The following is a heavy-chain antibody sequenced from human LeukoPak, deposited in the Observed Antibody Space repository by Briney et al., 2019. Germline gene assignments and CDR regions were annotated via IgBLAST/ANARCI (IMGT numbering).Heavy chain of an antibody. D-gene: IGHD3-22*01. Sequence: GSLRLSCAASGFTFSSYWMSWVRQAPGKGLEWIGEIYHSGSTNYNPSLKSRVTISVDKSKNQFSLKLSSVTAADTAVHYCARGVYDSSGSPGDDAFDIWGQGTMVTVSS. J-gene: IGHJ3*02. CDR1: GFTFSSYW. CDR3: ARGVYDSSGSPGDDAFDI. CDR2: IYHSGST. V-gene: IGHV4-4*02.